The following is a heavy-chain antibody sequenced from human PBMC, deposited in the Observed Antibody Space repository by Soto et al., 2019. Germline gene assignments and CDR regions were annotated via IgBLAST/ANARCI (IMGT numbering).Heavy chain of an antibody. CDR1: GFTFSSYG. V-gene: IGHV3-30*18. CDR2: ISYDGSNK. CDR3: AKDKPYCGGDCAYFVY. D-gene: IGHD2-21*02. J-gene: IGHJ4*02. Sequence: QVQLVESGGGVVQPGRSLRLSCAASGFTFSSYGMHWVRQAPGKGLEWVAVISYDGSNKYYADSVKGRFTISRDNSKNTLYLQMNSLRAEDTAVYYCAKDKPYCGGDCAYFVYWGQGTLVTVSS.